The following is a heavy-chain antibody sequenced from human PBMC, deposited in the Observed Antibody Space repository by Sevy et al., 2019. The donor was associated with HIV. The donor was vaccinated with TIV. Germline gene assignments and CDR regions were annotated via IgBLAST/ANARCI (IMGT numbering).Heavy chain of an antibody. D-gene: IGHD2-2*01. CDR2: IKVDGSEK. CDR1: GFTFSRYW. J-gene: IGHJ6*02. CDR3: ARDCSSTRCLWGMDV. V-gene: IGHV3-7*03. Sequence: GGSLRLSYAASGFTFSRYWMSWVRQAPGKGLEWVANIKVDGSEKYYVDSVKGRFTISRDNAKNSLYLQMNSLRAEDTAVYYCARDCSSTRCLWGMDVWGQGTTVTVSS.